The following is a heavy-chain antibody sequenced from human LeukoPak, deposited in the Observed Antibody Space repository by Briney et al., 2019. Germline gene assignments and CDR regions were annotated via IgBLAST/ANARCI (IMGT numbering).Heavy chain of an antibody. J-gene: IGHJ3*01. CDR1: GSSIHSSSDY. D-gene: IGHD3-9*01. CDR3: ARRPAPFDWLLXAFDX. Sequence: SETLSLTCIVSGSSIHSSSDYWGWIRQPPGKGLEWIGTIYYTGRTYYNPPLQSRVTISVDTSKNQFSLKLSSVTAADTAVYYCARRPAPFDWLLXAFDXWXXXTMVTVS. V-gene: IGHV4-39*01. CDR2: IYYTGRT.